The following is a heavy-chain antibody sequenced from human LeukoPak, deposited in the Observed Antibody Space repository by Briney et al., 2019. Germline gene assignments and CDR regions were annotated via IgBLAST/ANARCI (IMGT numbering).Heavy chain of an antibody. J-gene: IGHJ6*03. CDR3: ARGNAYCGGDCYSFVYYYYYYMDV. Sequence: SETLSLTCTVSGYSISSGYYWGWIRQPPGKGLEWIGSIYHSGSTYYNPSLKSRVTISVDTSKNQFSLKLSSVTAADTAVYYCARGNAYCGGDCYSFVYYYYYYMDVWGKGTTVTISS. CDR1: GYSISSGYY. CDR2: IYHSGST. V-gene: IGHV4-38-2*02. D-gene: IGHD2-21*02.